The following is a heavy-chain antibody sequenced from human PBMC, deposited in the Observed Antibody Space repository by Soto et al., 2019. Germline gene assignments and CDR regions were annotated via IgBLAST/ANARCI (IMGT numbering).Heavy chain of an antibody. J-gene: IGHJ4*02. CDR1: GYTFTGYY. D-gene: IGHD3-10*01. CDR2: INPNSAGT. V-gene: IGHV1-2*02. CDR3: VRGAKRGRFGELLTPYFDY. Sequence: QVQLVQSGAEVKKPGASVKVSCKASGYTFTGYYMHWVRQAPGQGIEWMGWINPNSAGTNYAQKFQGRVTMTRDTSISTAYMELSRLRSDDTAVYYCVRGAKRGRFGELLTPYFDYWGQGTLVTVSS.